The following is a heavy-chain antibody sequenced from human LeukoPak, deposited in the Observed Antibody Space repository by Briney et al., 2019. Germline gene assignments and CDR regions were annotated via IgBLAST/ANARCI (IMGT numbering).Heavy chain of an antibody. J-gene: IGHJ3*02. V-gene: IGHV4-59*01. Sequence: SETLSLTCTVSGGSISNYYWSWIRQPPGKGLERIGYIYYTGTTNYTPSLKSRVTISLDTSKNQFSLKLTSVSAADTAVYYCARESSGHLNAFDIWGQGTMVTVSS. D-gene: IGHD6-19*01. CDR1: GGSISNYY. CDR3: ARESSGHLNAFDI. CDR2: IYYTGTT.